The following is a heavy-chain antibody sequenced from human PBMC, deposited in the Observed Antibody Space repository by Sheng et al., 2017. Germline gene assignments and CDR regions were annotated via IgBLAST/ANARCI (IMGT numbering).Heavy chain of an antibody. D-gene: IGHD1-1*01. V-gene: IGHV4-59*01. CDR2: IHYSGST. CDR3: ARVVHSDAFDI. Sequence: QVQLQESGPGLVKPSETLSLTCTVSGGSISNYYWSWIRQPPGEGLEWIGFIHYSGSTYYNPSLRSRITISVDRSKNQFSLKLTSVTAEDTAVYYCARVVHSDAFDIWGHGTMVTVSS. CDR1: GGSISNYY. J-gene: IGHJ3*02.